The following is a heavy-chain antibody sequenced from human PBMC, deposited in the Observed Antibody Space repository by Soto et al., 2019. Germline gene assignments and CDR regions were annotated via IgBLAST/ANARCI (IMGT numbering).Heavy chain of an antibody. D-gene: IGHD1-26*01. CDR3: AKVGSQTISGSYLSS. J-gene: IGHJ5*02. V-gene: IGHV3-30*18. Sequence: QVQLVESGGGVVRPGRSLRLSCSASGFIFSDYAMHWVRQAPGKGMEWVAVISFDGNKKYYADSVKGRFTISRDNSKNTLNLQMNSLRAEDTAVYYCAKVGSQTISGSYLSSWGQGSLVTVSS. CDR1: GFIFSDYA. CDR2: ISFDGNKK.